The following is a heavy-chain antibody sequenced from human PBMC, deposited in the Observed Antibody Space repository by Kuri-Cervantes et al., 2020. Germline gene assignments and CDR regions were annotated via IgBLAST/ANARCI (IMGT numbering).Heavy chain of an antibody. CDR2: TSAYNGNT. CDR3: ARGRTTVTTNDAFDI. V-gene: IGHV1-18*01. Sequence: ASVKVSCKASGYTFTSYGISWVRQAPGQGLEWMGWTSAYNGNTNYAQKLQGRVTMTTDTSTSTAYMELRSLRSDDTAVYYCARGRTTVTTNDAFDIWGQGTMVTVSS. CDR1: GYTFTSYG. D-gene: IGHD4-17*01. J-gene: IGHJ3*02.